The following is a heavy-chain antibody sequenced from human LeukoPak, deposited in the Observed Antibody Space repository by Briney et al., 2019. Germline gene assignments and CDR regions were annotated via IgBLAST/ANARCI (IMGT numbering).Heavy chain of an antibody. V-gene: IGHV3-48*04. J-gene: IGHJ4*02. CDR1: GFKFSSHS. CDR3: ARGSRFDY. Sequence: GGSLRLSCAASGFKFSSHSMNWVRQAPGKGLEWISYISSSGSPIYYADSVKGRFTISRDDAKKSSDLQMTNLTAEDTAVYFCARGSRFDYWGQGAPVTVSS. CDR2: ISSSGSPI.